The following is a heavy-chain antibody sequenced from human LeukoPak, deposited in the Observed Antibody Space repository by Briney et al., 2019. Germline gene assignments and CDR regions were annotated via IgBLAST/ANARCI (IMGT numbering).Heavy chain of an antibody. CDR3: ARGAVAGTYYYYYYYMDV. D-gene: IGHD6-19*01. Sequence: PSETLSLTCTVSGGSISSGSYYWSWIRQPAGKGPEWIGRIYTSGSTNYNPSLKSRVTISVDTSKNQFSLKLSSVTAADTAVYYCARGAVAGTYYYYYYYMDVWGKGTTVTVSS. CDR1: GGSISSGSYY. CDR2: IYTSGST. J-gene: IGHJ6*03. V-gene: IGHV4-61*02.